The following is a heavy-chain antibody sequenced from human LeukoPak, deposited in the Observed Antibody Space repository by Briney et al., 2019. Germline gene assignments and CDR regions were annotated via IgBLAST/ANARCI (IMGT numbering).Heavy chain of an antibody. J-gene: IGHJ6*03. D-gene: IGHD5-18*01. CDR3: ARALLGDTAMVLRHYYYYYMDV. V-gene: IGHV4-4*02. CDR1: GGSISSSTNW. Sequence: NPSETLSLTCAVSGGSISSSTNWWSWVRQPPGKGLEWIGEIYHSGGTNYNPSLKSRITISVDKSQNQFSLKVNSLTAADTAVYYCARALLGDTAMVLRHYYYYYMDVWGKGTTVTVSS. CDR2: IYHSGGT.